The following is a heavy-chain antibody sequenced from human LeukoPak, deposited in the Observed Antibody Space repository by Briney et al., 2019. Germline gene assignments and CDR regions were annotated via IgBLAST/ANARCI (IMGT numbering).Heavy chain of an antibody. Sequence: GVSLRLSCAASGFTVSNNYMGWVRQAPGKGLEWVSYISSSSSYTNYADSVKGRFTISRDNAKNSLYLQMNSLRDEDAAVYYCARADIEGYCSGGSCYPSLFDYWGQGTLVTVSS. CDR1: GFTVSNNY. J-gene: IGHJ4*02. V-gene: IGHV3-11*05. D-gene: IGHD2-15*01. CDR3: ARADIEGYCSGGSCYPSLFDY. CDR2: ISSSSSYT.